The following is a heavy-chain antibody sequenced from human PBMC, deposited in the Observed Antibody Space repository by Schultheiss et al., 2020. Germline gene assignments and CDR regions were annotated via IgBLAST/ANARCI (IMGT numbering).Heavy chain of an antibody. CDR2: ISYDGSNK. J-gene: IGHJ4*02. V-gene: IGHV3-30*03. D-gene: IGHD3-16*01. CDR3: ARGERGSLDY. Sequence: GGSLRLSCAASGFTFSSYGMHWVRQAPGKGLEWVAVISYDGSNKYYADSVKGRFTISRDNAKNTLYLQMNSLRAEDTAVYYCARGERGSLDYWGQGTLVTVYS. CDR1: GFTFSSYG.